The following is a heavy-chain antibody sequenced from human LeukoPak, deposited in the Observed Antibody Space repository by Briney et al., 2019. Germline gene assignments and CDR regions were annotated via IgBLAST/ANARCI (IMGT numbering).Heavy chain of an antibody. CDR1: GFTFSGSA. J-gene: IGHJ4*02. CDR3: TRLGEYTSSWDEY. D-gene: IGHD6-13*01. Sequence: TGGSLRLSCAASGFTFSGSAIHWVRRASGKGLEWVGRIRSKANSYATGVAASVKGRFTVSRDDSKNTAYLQMNSPKTEDTAVYYCTRLGEYTSSWDEYWGQGTLVTVSS. CDR2: IRSKANSYAT. V-gene: IGHV3-73*01.